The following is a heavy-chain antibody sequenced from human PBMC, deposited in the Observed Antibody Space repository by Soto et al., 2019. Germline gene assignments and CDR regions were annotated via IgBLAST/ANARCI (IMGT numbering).Heavy chain of an antibody. CDR3: AFNGYSSHWAPVRD. Sequence: VQLVESGGGVVQPGRSLRLSCATSGFTFSSYGMHWVRQAPGKGLEWVAVIWDGGTTYYNGDSVKGRFTIASDNSENTLDLQITSLRAEATAVYYCAFNGYSSHWAPVRDWGQGTKVTVSS. J-gene: IGHJ4*02. CDR2: IWDGGTTY. D-gene: IGHD3-22*01. V-gene: IGHV3-33*01. CDR1: GFTFSSYG.